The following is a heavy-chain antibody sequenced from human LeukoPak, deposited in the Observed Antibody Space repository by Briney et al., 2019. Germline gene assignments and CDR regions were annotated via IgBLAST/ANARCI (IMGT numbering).Heavy chain of an antibody. CDR2: ITGDVGTT. Sequence: GESLRLSCAASGFTFYDSAMHWVRQTPEKGLEWVSLITGDVGTTYYADSVKGRFTISRDNSKNSLYLHMNSLRSEDTAFYYCARDKREGGDGGMDVWGQGTTVTVSS. V-gene: IGHV3-43*02. J-gene: IGHJ6*02. D-gene: IGHD4-17*01. CDR3: ARDKREGGDGGMDV. CDR1: GFTFYDSA.